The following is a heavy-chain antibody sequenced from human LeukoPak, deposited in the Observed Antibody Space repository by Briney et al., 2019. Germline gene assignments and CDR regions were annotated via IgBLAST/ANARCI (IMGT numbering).Heavy chain of an antibody. J-gene: IGHJ6*03. CDR3: ARDGGQNYDFWSGYYLPYYYYYYMDV. CDR2: IYHSGST. Sequence: SETLSLTCTVSGYFISSGYYWGWIRQPPGKGPEWIGSIYHSGSTYYNPSLKSRVTISVDTSKNQFSLKLSSVTAADTAVYYCARDGGQNYDFWSGYYLPYYYYYYMDVWGKGTTVTVSS. V-gene: IGHV4-38-2*02. CDR1: GYFISSGYY. D-gene: IGHD3-3*01.